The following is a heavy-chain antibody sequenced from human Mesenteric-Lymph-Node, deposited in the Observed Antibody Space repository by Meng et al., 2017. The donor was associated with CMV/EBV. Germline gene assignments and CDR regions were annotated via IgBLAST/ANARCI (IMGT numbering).Heavy chain of an antibody. V-gene: IGHV4-39*07. CDR3: ARVGESDFWSGYGYYFDY. J-gene: IGHJ4*02. CDR2: IYRSGTT. Sequence: GSLRLSCTVSGGSVSSGTYYWTWIRQPPGKGLEYIGNIYRSGTTFYYNPSLKSQVTILVDTSKNQFSLKLRSVTAADTAVYYCARVGESDFWSGYGYYFDYWGQGTLVTVSS. CDR1: GGSVSSGTYY. D-gene: IGHD3-3*01.